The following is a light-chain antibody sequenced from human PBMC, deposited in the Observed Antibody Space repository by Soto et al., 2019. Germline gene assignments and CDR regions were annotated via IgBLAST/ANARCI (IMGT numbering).Light chain of an antibody. CDR2: AAS. V-gene: IGKV3-20*01. J-gene: IGKJ1*01. CDR3: HQYGNSPWT. CDR1: QSSFDSY. Sequence: EVVLTQSPDTLSLSPGEGATLSCRASQSSFDSYLAWFQQKPGQAPRLLIYAASTRATGIPDRFSGSRSGTDFTLTISRLEPADAAVYYCHQYGNSPWTLGQGTKVEI.